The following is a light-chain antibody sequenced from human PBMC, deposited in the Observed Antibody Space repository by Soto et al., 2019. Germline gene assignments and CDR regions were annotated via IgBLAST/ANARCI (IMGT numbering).Light chain of an antibody. J-gene: IGLJ1*01. CDR2: ERS. Sequence: SVLAHPASVSGSPDQPSTSSCTGASSDFGTYNLVSWYQHHPGKVPKLIIYERSKRPSGVSDRFSGSKSGNTASLTISGLQAEDEADYYCCSFTSSNTHVFGAGTKVTVL. CDR1: SSDFGTYNL. CDR3: CSFTSSNTHV. V-gene: IGLV2-23*01.